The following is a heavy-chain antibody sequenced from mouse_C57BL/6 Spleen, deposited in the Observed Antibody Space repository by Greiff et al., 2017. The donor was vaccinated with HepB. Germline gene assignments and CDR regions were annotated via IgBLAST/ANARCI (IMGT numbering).Heavy chain of an antibody. J-gene: IGHJ4*01. CDR2: IDPSDSYT. CDR1: GYTFTSYW. D-gene: IGHD1-1*01. CDR3: ARDYGSSYYYAMDY. V-gene: IGHV1-59*01. Sequence: QVQLQQSGAELVRPGTSVKLSCKASGYTFTSYWMHWVKQRPGQGLEWIGVIDPSDSYTNYNQKFKGKATLTVDTSSSTAYMQLSSLTSEDSAVYYCARDYGSSYYYAMDYWGQGTSVTVSS.